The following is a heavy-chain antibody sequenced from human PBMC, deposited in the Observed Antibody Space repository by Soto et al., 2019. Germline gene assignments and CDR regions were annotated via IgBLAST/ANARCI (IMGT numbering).Heavy chain of an antibody. J-gene: IGHJ4*02. Sequence: PGGSLRLSCAASGFSFSYYGMHWVRQAPGKGLDWVAQILSDGRNEYYADSVKGRFSISRDNSKNTVYLQMNSLRADDTAVYYCAKDWGDGNNPLDSWGQGTLVTVSS. CDR3: AKDWGDGNNPLDS. V-gene: IGHV3-30*18. D-gene: IGHD2-21*01. CDR2: ILSDGRNE. CDR1: GFSFSYYG.